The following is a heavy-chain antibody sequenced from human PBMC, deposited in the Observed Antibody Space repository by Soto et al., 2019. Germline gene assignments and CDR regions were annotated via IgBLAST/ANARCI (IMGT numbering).Heavy chain of an antibody. CDR3: VKGLPYSSNWDERAYGI. V-gene: IGHV3-64D*08. D-gene: IGHD6-13*01. J-gene: IGHJ3*02. CDR2: ISNDGTRT. Sequence: PGGSLRLSCSASGFIFSSNAMHWVRQAPGKGLQYVSAISNDGTRTYYADSVKGRFTISRDNSENTVHLQMSSLRVEDTTVYYCVKGLPYSSNWDERAYGIWGQGTMVTVSS. CDR1: GFIFSSNA.